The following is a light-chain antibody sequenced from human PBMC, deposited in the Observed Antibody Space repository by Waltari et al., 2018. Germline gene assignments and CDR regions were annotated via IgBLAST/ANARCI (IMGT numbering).Light chain of an antibody. V-gene: IGLV1-44*01. J-gene: IGLJ3*02. CDR3: AAFDDSLNGWV. Sequence: QSVLTQPPSASGTPGQRVTISCSGSSSNIGSNPVNWYQQFPTTAPKPPMYYNDRRPSGVPDRFSVSKSGTSASLAISGLQSGDEADYYCAAFDDSLNGWVFGGGTKLTVL. CDR1: SSNIGSNP. CDR2: YND.